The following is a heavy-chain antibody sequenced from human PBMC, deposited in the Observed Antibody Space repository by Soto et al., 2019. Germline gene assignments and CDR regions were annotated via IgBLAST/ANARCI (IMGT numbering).Heavy chain of an antibody. Sequence: ASVRVSCXASGGTCSSYAIRWVRQAPGQGLEWMGEIIPIFGTANYAQKFQGRVTITADESTSTAYMELSSLRSEDTAVYYCARDRGPSSGYYPYWFDPWGQGTLVTVSS. J-gene: IGHJ5*02. CDR3: ARDRGPSSGYYPYWFDP. D-gene: IGHD3-22*01. CDR1: GGTCSSYA. V-gene: IGHV1-69*13. CDR2: IIPIFGTA.